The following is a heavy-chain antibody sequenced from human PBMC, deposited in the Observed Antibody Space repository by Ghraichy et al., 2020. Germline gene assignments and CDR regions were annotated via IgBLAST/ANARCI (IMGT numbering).Heavy chain of an antibody. CDR1: GYTFTSYG. CDR3: ARALIAVAGFPNYFDY. Sequence: ASVKVSCKASGYTFTSYGISWVRQAPGQGLEWMGWISAYNGNTNYAQKLQGRVTMTTHTSTSTAYMELRSLRSDDTAVYYCARALIAVAGFPNYFDYWGQGTLVTVSS. CDR2: ISAYNGNT. J-gene: IGHJ4*02. V-gene: IGHV1-18*01. D-gene: IGHD6-19*01.